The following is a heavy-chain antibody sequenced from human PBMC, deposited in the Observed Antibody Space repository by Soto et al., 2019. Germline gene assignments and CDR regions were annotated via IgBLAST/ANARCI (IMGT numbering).Heavy chain of an antibody. V-gene: IGHV4-31*03. D-gene: IGHD6-19*01. J-gene: IGHJ5*02. CDR3: ARMYSSGSGWFHP. Sequence: SETLSLTCFVSGYSITAGGYYWSWIRHHPGKGLEWIGSFYSSGSIIYNPSLRSRVSISGDTSSNQFSMSLTSVTAADTARYYCARMYSSGSGWFHPWGQGTLVTGS. CDR1: GYSITAGGYY. CDR2: FYSSGSI.